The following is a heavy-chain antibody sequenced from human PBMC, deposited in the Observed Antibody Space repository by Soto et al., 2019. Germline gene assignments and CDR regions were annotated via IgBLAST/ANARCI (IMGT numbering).Heavy chain of an antibody. Sequence: TLSLTCTVSGGSISSGGYYWSWIRQHPGKGLEWIGYIYYSGSTYYNPSLKSRVTISVDTSKKQFSLKLSSVTAADTAVYYCARDLAGDYKAFDIWGQGTMVPVSS. CDR3: ARDLAGDYKAFDI. V-gene: IGHV4-31*03. J-gene: IGHJ3*02. CDR1: GGSISSGGYY. D-gene: IGHD4-17*01. CDR2: IYYSGST.